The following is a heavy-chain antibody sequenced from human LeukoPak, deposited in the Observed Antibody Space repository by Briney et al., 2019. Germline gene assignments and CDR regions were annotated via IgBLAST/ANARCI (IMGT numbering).Heavy chain of an antibody. CDR1: GYTFTSYY. D-gene: IGHD3-10*01. CDR3: AREGSVLWFGELLEEFDY. CDR2: INPSGGST. J-gene: IGHJ4*02. V-gene: IGHV1-46*01. Sequence: GASVKVSCKASGYTFTSYYMHWVRQAPGQGLEWMGIINPSGGSTSYAQKFQGRVTMTRDTSTSTVYMELSSLRSEDTAVYYCAREGSVLWFGELLEEFDYWGQGTLVTVSS.